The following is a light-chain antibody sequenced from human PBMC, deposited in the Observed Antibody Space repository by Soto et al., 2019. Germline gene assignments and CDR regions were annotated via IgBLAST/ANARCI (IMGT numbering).Light chain of an antibody. CDR2: EVT. J-gene: IGLJ2*01. CDR1: SSDIGRYRL. V-gene: IGLV2-23*02. CDR3: CSYAPSGTYVV. Sequence: QSALTQPASVSGSPGQSITISCTGTSSDIGRYRLVSWYQQYPGKAPKLIIYEVTKRPSGVSNRFSGSKSGSTASLTISGLPAEDEADYYCCSYAPSGTYVVFGGGTKLTVL.